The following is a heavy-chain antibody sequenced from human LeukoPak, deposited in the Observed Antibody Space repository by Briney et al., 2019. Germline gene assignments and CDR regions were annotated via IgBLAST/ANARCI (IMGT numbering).Heavy chain of an antibody. CDR1: GGSLRSDRHN. J-gene: IGHJ6*03. CDR2: VDQTGSP. D-gene: IGHD2-15*01. V-gene: IGHV4-39*07. Sequence: SETLSLTCSVSGGSLRSDRHNWAWVRQSAKKGLEHIGSVDQTGSPYYNPPLKSRVTISVDTSNKQFSLNLTSVTAADTAVYYCARDLGGYPFFMDVWGKGITVTVSS. CDR3: ARDLGGYPFFMDV.